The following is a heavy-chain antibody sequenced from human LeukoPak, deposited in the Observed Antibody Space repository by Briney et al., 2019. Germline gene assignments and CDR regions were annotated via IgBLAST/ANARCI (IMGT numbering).Heavy chain of an antibody. CDR3: ARELPGYCSGGRCYRKYYYYYMDV. CDR2: IYNGGST. D-gene: IGHD2-15*01. CDR1: GFTVSSNY. V-gene: IGHV3-53*01. J-gene: IGHJ6*03. Sequence: PGGSLRLSCAASGFTVSSNYMSWVRQAPGKGLEWVSLIYNGGSTDYADSVKGRFTISRDNSKNTLYLPMNSLRANDTAVYYCARELPGYCSGGRCYRKYYYYYMDVWGKGTTVTVSS.